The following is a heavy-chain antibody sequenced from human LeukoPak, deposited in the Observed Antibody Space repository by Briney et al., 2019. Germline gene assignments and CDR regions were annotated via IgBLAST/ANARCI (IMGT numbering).Heavy chain of an antibody. J-gene: IGHJ4*02. CDR1: GFTFSSYA. CDR3: AKAHGYSSGWYYFDY. V-gene: IGHV3-23*01. CDR2: ISGSGGST. D-gene: IGHD6-19*01. Sequence: GGSLRLSCAASGFTFSSYAMSWVRQAPGKGLEWVSAISGSGGSTYYADSVKGRFTISRDNSKNTLYLQMNSLRAEDTAVYYCAKAHGYSSGWYYFDYWGQETLVTVSS.